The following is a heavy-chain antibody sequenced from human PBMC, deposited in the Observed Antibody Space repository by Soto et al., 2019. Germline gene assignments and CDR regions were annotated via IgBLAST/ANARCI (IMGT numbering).Heavy chain of an antibody. CDR2: ISYDGRNE. V-gene: IGHV3-30*04. CDR1: GFTFSSYA. Sequence: LRLSCAASGFTFSSYAMHWVRQAPGKGLEWVAFISYDGRNEFYADSVKGRFTISRDNSKNTLYLRMNGLRTEDTAVYHCAKDQAGSSSQTYFFDHWGQGSLVTVSS. CDR3: AKDQAGSSSQTYFFDH. D-gene: IGHD6-13*01. J-gene: IGHJ4*02.